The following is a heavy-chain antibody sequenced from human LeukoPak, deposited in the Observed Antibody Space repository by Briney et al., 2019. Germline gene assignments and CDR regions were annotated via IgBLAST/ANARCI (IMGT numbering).Heavy chain of an antibody. J-gene: IGHJ4*02. V-gene: IGHV3-23*01. CDR1: GFTFSTYA. CDR3: AKEFR. Sequence: GGSLRLSCAASGFTFSTYAMTWVRQAPGKGLEWVSAISGSGDRTNYAVSVKGRFTIARDNSKNTLYLHMNSLRAEDTAVYYCAKEFRWGQGTLVTVSS. CDR2: ISGSGDRT.